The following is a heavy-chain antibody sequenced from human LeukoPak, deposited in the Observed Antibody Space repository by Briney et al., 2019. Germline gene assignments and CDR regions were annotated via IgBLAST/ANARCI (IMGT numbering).Heavy chain of an antibody. Sequence: GGSLRLSCAASGFNFDDYVMSWVRQAPGKGLEWVSGNADSVKGRFTISRDNAKNSLYLQMNSLRAEDTALYYCARSRHSYDSSGFPHYWGQGTLVTVSS. J-gene: IGHJ4*02. D-gene: IGHD3-22*01. CDR1: GFNFDDYV. CDR3: ARSRHSYDSSGFPHY. V-gene: IGHV3-20*04.